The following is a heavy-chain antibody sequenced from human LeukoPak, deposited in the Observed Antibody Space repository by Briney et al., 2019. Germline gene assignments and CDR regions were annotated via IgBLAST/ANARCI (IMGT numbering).Heavy chain of an antibody. Sequence: GGSLRLSCAASGFSVSSYAMSWVRQAPGKGLEWVSVISKSGDAAYYADSVKGRLTISRDNSKNTLHLQMSSLRAEDTALYYCVKDRCDRTTCPEVWGQGTLVTVSS. CDR1: GFSVSSYA. V-gene: IGHV3-23*01. J-gene: IGHJ4*02. D-gene: IGHD2-2*01. CDR2: ISKSGDAA. CDR3: VKDRCDRTTCPEV.